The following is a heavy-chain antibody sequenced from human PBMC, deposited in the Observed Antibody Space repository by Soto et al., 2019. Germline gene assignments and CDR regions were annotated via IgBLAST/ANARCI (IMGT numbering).Heavy chain of an antibody. D-gene: IGHD7-27*01. J-gene: IGHJ4*02. CDR2: IYYSGST. CDR3: ARRWGRTFDY. Sequence: SETLSLICTVSGGSIGSYYWSWIRQPPGKGLEWIGYIYYSGSTNYNPSLKSRVTISVDTSKNQFSLKLSSVTAADTAVYYCARRWGRTFDYWGQGTLVTVSS. CDR1: GGSIGSYY. V-gene: IGHV4-59*08.